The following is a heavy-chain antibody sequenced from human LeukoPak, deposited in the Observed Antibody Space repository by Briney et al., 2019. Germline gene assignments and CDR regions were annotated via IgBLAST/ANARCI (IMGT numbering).Heavy chain of an antibody. CDR2: ISGSGGST. V-gene: IGHV3-23*01. Sequence: PVGTLRLSSAASGFTFRSYGMTWVRQAPGQGLEWVSAISGSGGSTYYADSVKGRVTISRDNSKNTLYPQMNSLRAEDPAVYYCTRGEFSMIVVDRGAFDIWGQGTMVTVSS. D-gene: IGHD3-22*01. J-gene: IGHJ3*02. CDR3: TRGEFSMIVVDRGAFDI. CDR1: GFTFRSYG.